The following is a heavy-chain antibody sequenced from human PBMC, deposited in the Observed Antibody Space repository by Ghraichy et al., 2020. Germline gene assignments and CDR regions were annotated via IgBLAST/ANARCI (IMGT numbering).Heavy chain of an antibody. CDR2: IYHTGTT. Sequence: SETLTLTCAVSGYSISSGYYWGWIRQPPGKGLEWIGSIYHTGTTFYNPSLKTRVTISVDTSKNQLSLEVTSVTAADTAVYYCTTQKYQLRSSYYYYYMDVWGKGTTVTVSS. CDR1: GYSISSGYY. CDR3: TTQKYQLRSSYYYYYMDV. V-gene: IGHV4-38-2*01. J-gene: IGHJ6*03. D-gene: IGHD2-2*01.